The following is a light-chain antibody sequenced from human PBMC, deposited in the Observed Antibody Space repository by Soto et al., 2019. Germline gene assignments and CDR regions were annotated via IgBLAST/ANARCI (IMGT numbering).Light chain of an antibody. CDR1: QSISDS. J-gene: IGKJ1*01. CDR3: QQYNGYWT. CDR2: EVS. V-gene: IGKV1-5*03. Sequence: DIQMTQSPSTLSASVGDRVTITCRASQSISDSLAWYQQKPGKAPKLLIYEVSSLKSGAPSRFSDSRSGTEYTLTISSLQPDDFATYYCQQYNGYWTFGQGTKGEIK.